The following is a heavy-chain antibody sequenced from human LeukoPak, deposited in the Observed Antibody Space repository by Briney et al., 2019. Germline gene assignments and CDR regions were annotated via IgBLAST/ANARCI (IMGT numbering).Heavy chain of an antibody. D-gene: IGHD2-2*01. CDR3: ARDTDGTSSEFDP. CDR2: IYHGGSS. CDR1: GGSISSGLYS. Sequence: KTSETLSLTCAVSGGSISSGLYSWSWIRQPPGKGLEWIGYIYHGGSSYYNPSLKSRVTLSLDRSKNQFSLRLSSVTAADTAVYYCARDTDGTSSEFDPWGQGTLVTVSS. J-gene: IGHJ5*02. V-gene: IGHV4-30-2*01.